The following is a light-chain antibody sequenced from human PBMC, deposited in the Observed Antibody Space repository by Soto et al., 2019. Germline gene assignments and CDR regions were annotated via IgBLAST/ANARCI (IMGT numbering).Light chain of an antibody. V-gene: IGLV2-14*01. J-gene: IGLJ3*02. CDR2: EVS. CDR1: TSDVGAYNH. Sequence: QSALTQPASVSGSPGQSIAISCTGTTSDVGAYNHVSWYQQHPGKAPKLMIYEVSDRPSGVPNRFSGSKSGSTASLTISGLQADDEADYYCSSYASSRTGVFGGGTKLTVL. CDR3: SSYASSRTGV.